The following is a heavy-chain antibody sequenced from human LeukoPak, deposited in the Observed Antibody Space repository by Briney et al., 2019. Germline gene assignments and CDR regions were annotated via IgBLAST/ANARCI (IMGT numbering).Heavy chain of an antibody. V-gene: IGHV3-33*01. D-gene: IGHD3-22*01. Sequence: PGRSLRLSCAASGFTFSSYGMHWVRQAPGKGLEWVAVIWYDGSNKYYADSVKGRFTISRDNSKNTLYLQMNSLRAEDTAVYYCARDHYYDSSGYKDWGQGTLVTVSS. CDR1: GFTFSSYG. J-gene: IGHJ4*02. CDR3: ARDHYYDSSGYKD. CDR2: IWYDGSNK.